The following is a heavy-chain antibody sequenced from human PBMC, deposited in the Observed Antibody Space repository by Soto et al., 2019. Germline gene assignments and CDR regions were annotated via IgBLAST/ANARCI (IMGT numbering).Heavy chain of an antibody. V-gene: IGHV3-30-3*01. J-gene: IGHJ6*02. Sequence: GGSLRLSCAASGFTFSSYAMHWVRQAPGKGLEWVAVISYDGSNKYYADSVKGRFTISRDNSKNTLYLQMNSLRAEDTAVYYCARDYGMDVWGQGTTVTVSS. CDR3: ARDYGMDV. CDR1: GFTFSSYA. CDR2: ISYDGSNK.